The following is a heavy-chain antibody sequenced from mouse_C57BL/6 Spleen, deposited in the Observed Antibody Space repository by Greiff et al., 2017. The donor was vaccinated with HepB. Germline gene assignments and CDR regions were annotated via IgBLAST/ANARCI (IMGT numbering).Heavy chain of an antibody. CDR1: GYTFTSYW. J-gene: IGHJ1*03. CDR2: IHPNSGST. CDR3: AREEDYSNYFWYFDV. V-gene: IGHV1-64*01. Sequence: QVQLQQPGAELVKPGASVKLSCKASGYTFTSYWMHWVKQRPGQGLEWIGIIHPNSGSTNYNEKFKSKATLTVDKSSSTAYMQLSSLTSEDSAVYYCAREEDYSNYFWYFDVWGTGTTVTVSS. D-gene: IGHD2-5*01.